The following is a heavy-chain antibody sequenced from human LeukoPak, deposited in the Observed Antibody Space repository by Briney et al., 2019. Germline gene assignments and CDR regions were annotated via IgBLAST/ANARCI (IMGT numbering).Heavy chain of an antibody. V-gene: IGHV4-59*08. CDR2: IYYSGST. CDR1: GGSISSYY. J-gene: IGHJ4*02. D-gene: IGHD3-9*01. Sequence: TSETLSLTCTVSGGSISSYYWSWIRQPPGKGLEWIGYIYYSGSTNYNPSLKSRVTISVDTSKNQFSLKLSSVTAADTAVYYCASHGAPEEYYDILTGYTPFDYWGQGTLVTVSS. CDR3: ASHGAPEEYYDILTGYTPFDY.